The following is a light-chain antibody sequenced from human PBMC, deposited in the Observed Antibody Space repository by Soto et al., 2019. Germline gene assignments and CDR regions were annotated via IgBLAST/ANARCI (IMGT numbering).Light chain of an antibody. J-gene: IGKJ3*01. V-gene: IGKV1-9*01. CDR3: QQYHSYPPT. CDR1: QDSTKY. CDR2: AAS. Sequence: IHLTQSPSSLSASVGDRVASTCLASQDSTKYVAWYQQKPGKAPKLLISAASTLHSGVPSRFSGSGSGTDFTLTISCLQSEDFATYYCQQYHSYPPTFGPGTKVDIK.